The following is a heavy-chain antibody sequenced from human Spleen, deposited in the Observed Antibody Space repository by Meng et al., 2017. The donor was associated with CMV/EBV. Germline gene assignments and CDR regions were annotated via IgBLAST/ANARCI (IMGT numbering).Heavy chain of an antibody. V-gene: IGHV3-15*01. Sequence: GESLKISCEASRFTFTNAWMTWVRQSPGKGLEWVARIKSRSDGGTTDYAAPVKGRFTNSRDDSKNMLYLQMNSLKTEDTAVYYCTTDHPNLARGVPLDYWGQGTLVTVSS. D-gene: IGHD3-10*01. CDR1: RFTFTNAW. CDR3: TTDHPNLARGVPLDY. J-gene: IGHJ4*02. CDR2: IKSRSDGGTT.